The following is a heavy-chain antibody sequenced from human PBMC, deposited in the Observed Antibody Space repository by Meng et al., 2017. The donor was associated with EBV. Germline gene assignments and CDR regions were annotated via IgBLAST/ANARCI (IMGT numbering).Heavy chain of an antibody. CDR1: GYTFTGYY. CDR2: INPNSGGT. Sequence: VELGLWVAGVKQPWASGKVSCKASGYTFTGYYMHWVRQAPGQGLEWMGRINPNSGGTIYAQKFQGSVTMTRDTSISTAYMELSRLRSDDTAVYYCAKGADLAAAGTFWFDPWGQGTLVTVSS. J-gene: IGHJ5*02. D-gene: IGHD6-13*01. V-gene: IGHV1-2*06. CDR3: AKGADLAAAGTFWFDP.